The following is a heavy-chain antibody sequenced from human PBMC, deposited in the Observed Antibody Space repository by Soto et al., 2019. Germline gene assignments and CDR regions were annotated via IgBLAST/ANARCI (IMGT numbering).Heavy chain of an antibody. J-gene: IGHJ5*02. Sequence: QVTLKESGPVLVKPTETLTLTCTVSGFSLNDASMGVSWIRQPPGKALEWLALIFSNDAKAYTASLKTRLTISSDTSKRQVVLSMANVDPVDTGTYYCVRMRVDGYTLNWFDPWRQGTLVTVSS. D-gene: IGHD5-12*01. CDR2: IFSNDAK. V-gene: IGHV2-26*01. CDR1: GFSLNDASMG. CDR3: VRMRVDGYTLNWFDP.